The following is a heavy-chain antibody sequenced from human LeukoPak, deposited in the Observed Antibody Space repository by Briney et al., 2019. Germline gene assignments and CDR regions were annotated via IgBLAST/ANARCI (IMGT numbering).Heavy chain of an antibody. CDR2: INHSGST. CDR3: ARGTGYSSSWYAPIYYYYYMDV. Sequence: PSETLSLTCAVYGGSFSGYYWSWIRQPPGKGLEWIGEINHSGSTNYNPSLKSRVTISVDTSKNQFSLKLSSVTAADTAVYYFARGTGYSSSWYAPIYYYYYMDVWGKGTTVTISS. CDR1: GGSFSGYY. V-gene: IGHV4-34*01. J-gene: IGHJ6*03. D-gene: IGHD6-13*01.